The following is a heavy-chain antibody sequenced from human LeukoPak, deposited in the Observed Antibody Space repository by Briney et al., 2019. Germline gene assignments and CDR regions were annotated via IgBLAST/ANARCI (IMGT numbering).Heavy chain of an antibody. D-gene: IGHD3-9*01. CDR1: GFTFSNYW. CDR2: IMQDGSEK. J-gene: IGHJ4*02. CDR3: ARVSERDFDWDFDY. Sequence: PGGSLRLSCAASGFTFSNYWMSWVRQAPGKGLEWVANIMQDGSEKYYVDSVEGRFTISRDNAKNSLYLQMNSLRAEDTAVYYCARVSERDFDWDFDYWGQGTLVTVSS. V-gene: IGHV3-7*01.